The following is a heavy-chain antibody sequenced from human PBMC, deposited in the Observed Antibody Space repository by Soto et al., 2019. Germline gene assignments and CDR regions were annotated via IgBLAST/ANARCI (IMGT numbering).Heavy chain of an antibody. V-gene: IGHV3-11*01. CDR3: ARDHQYCSGGDCYSVYYYYYMDV. Sequence: QVQLVESGGGLVQPGGSLRLSCAASGFTFSDYYMSWIRQAPGKGLEWVSHISSSSGRTFYADSVKGRFTISRDNAKNSLFLQMNSLRAEDTAVYYCARDHQYCSGGDCYSVYYYYYMDVWGKGTKVTVSS. D-gene: IGHD2-15*01. CDR2: ISSSSGRT. CDR1: GFTFSDYY. J-gene: IGHJ6*03.